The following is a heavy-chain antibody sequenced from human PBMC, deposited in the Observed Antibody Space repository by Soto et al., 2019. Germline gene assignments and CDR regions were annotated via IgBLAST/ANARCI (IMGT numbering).Heavy chain of an antibody. Sequence: ASVKVSCKASGYTFTSYAMHWVRQAPGQRLEWMGWINAGNGNTKYSQKFQGRVTITRDTSASTAYMELSSLRSEDTVVYYCARAREGKGIAVAGFWGQGTTVTVSS. CDR3: ARAREGKGIAVAGF. CDR1: GYTFTSYA. CDR2: INAGNGNT. D-gene: IGHD6-19*01. V-gene: IGHV1-3*01. J-gene: IGHJ6*02.